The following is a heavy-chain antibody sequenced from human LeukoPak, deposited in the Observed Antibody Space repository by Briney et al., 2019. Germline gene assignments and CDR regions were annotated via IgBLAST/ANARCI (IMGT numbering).Heavy chain of an antibody. CDR2: ISGSGSST. J-gene: IGHJ4*02. CDR1: GFTFSSYA. D-gene: IGHD3-10*01. Sequence: PGGSLRLSCAASGFTFSSYAMSWVRQAPGKGLEWVSTISGSGSSTYYADSVKGRFTISRDNSKNTLYLQMNSLRAEDTAVYYCAKDLFGFGELLSDIDYWGQGTLVTVSS. V-gene: IGHV3-23*01. CDR3: AKDLFGFGELLSDIDY.